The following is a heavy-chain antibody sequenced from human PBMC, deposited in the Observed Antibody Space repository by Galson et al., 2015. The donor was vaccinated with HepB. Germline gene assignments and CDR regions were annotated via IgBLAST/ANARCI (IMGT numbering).Heavy chain of an antibody. V-gene: IGHV1-69*04. CDR2: IIPILGIA. Sequence: SVKVSCKASGYTFSSYTISWVRQAPGQGLEWMGRIIPILGIANYAQKFQGRVTITADKSTSTAYMELSSLRSEDTAVYYCARDRYGSGSYRVANYGMDVWGQGTMVTVSS. J-gene: IGHJ6*02. CDR1: GYTFSSYT. CDR3: ARDRYGSGSYRVANYGMDV. D-gene: IGHD3-10*01.